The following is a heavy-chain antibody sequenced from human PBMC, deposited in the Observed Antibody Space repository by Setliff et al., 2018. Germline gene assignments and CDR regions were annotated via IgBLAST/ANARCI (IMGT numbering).Heavy chain of an antibody. J-gene: IGHJ3*02. V-gene: IGHV4-38-2*01. Sequence: PSGTLSLTCDVSGYSISSGHYWGWIRQPPGKGLEWIGSMYPGRNTYYNPSLKSRVTMSVDTSKRQFSLKLNSVTAADTAVYYCARDKGDGYGVDAYAGGGFDIWGQGTMVTVSS. CDR2: MYPGRNT. D-gene: IGHD4-17*01. CDR1: GYSISSGHY. CDR3: ARDKGDGYGVDAYAGGGFDI.